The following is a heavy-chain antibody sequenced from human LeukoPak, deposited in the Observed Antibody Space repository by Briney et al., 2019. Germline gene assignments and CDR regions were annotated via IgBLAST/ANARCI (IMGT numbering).Heavy chain of an antibody. V-gene: IGHV3-23*01. CDR2: ISGGATST. CDR1: GFTFSSYA. J-gene: IGHJ4*02. Sequence: PGGSLRLSCAASGFTFSSYAMSWVRQAPGEGLEWVSGISGGATSTDYADSVRGRFSISRDNFKNTVSLQMSSLRAEDTATYYCAKGTDYYGSGGHFDFWGRGALVTVSS. CDR3: AKGTDYYGSGGHFDF. D-gene: IGHD3-10*01.